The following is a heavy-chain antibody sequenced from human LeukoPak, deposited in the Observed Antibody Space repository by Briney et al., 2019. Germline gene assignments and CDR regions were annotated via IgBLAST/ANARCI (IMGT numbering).Heavy chain of an antibody. CDR2: VYSGGST. CDR3: ARDLRFGELIDH. D-gene: IGHD3-10*01. Sequence: GGSLRLSCAASGFTVSSNYMSWVRQAPGKGLEWVSVVYSGGSTYYADSVKGRFTISRDNSKNTLYLQMNSLRAEDTAVYYCARDLRFGELIDHWGQGTLVTGSS. V-gene: IGHV3-66*01. CDR1: GFTVSSNY. J-gene: IGHJ4*02.